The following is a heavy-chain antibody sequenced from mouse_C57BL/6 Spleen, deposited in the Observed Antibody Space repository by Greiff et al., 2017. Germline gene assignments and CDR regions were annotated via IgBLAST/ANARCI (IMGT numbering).Heavy chain of an antibody. D-gene: IGHD1-1*01. J-gene: IGHJ2*01. CDR1: GYSFTDYN. CDR3: ASTHGSSHYFDY. Sequence: VQLQQSGPELVKPGASVKISCKASGYSFTDYNMNWVKQSNGKSLEWIGVINPTNGTTSYNHKFKGKATLTVDQSSSTAYMQLNSLTSEDSAVYYCASTHGSSHYFDYWGQGTTLTVSS. CDR2: INPTNGTT. V-gene: IGHV1-39*01.